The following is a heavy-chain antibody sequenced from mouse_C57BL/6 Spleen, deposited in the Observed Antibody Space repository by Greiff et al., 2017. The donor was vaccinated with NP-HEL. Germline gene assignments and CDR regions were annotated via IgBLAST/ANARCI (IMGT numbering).Heavy chain of an antibody. V-gene: IGHV1-81*01. CDR3: ARRGPDYYGSRYYAMDY. D-gene: IGHD1-1*01. CDR2: IYPRSGNT. Sequence: QVQLQQSGAELARPGASVKLSCKASGYTFTSYGISWVKQRTGQGLEWIGEIYPRSGNTYYNEKFKGKATLTADKSSSTAYMELRSLTSEDSAVYFCARRGPDYYGSRYYAMDYWGQGTSVTVSS. CDR1: GYTFTSYG. J-gene: IGHJ4*01.